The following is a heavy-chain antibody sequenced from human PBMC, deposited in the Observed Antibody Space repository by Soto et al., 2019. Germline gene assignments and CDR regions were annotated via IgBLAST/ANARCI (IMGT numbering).Heavy chain of an antibody. J-gene: IGHJ4*02. V-gene: IGHV1-3*01. CDR2: INAGNGNT. CDR1: GHTFTGYP. CDR3: ARNVGSGWYDY. D-gene: IGHD6-19*01. Sequence: VASVKVSCKASGHTFTGYPLHWVRQAPGQRLEWMGWINAGNGNTRYSPKFQGRVTITRDTSASTAYMELSSLRSEDTAVFYCARNVGSGWYDYWGQGTLVTVSS.